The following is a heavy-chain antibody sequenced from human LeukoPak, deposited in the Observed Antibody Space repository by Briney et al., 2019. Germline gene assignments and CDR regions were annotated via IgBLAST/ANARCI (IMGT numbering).Heavy chain of an antibody. V-gene: IGHV1-18*01. CDR3: ARGGSGNYYKPLDY. D-gene: IGHD3-10*01. CDR1: GYTFTSYG. CDR2: ISAYNGNT. Sequence: ASVTVSCKASGYTFTSYGISWVRQAPGQGLEWMGWISAYNGNTNYAQKLQGRVTMTTDTSTRTAYMELRSLRSDDTAVYYCARGGSGNYYKPLDYWGQGTLVTVSP. J-gene: IGHJ4*02.